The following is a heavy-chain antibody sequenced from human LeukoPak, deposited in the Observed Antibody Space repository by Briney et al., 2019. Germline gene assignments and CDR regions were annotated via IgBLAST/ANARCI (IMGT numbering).Heavy chain of an antibody. CDR2: IIPIFGIA. Sequence: SVKVSCKASGGTFSSYAISWVRQAPGQGLEWMGRIIPIFGIANYAQKFQGRVTITADKSTSTAYMELSSRRSEDTAVYYCARGGGILTGYYYYFDYWGQGTLVTVSS. V-gene: IGHV1-69*04. CDR3: ARGGGILTGYYYYFDY. CDR1: GGTFSSYA. J-gene: IGHJ4*02. D-gene: IGHD3-9*01.